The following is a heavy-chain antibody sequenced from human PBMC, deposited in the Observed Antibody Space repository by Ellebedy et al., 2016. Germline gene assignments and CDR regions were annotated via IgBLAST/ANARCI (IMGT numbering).Heavy chain of an antibody. D-gene: IGHD4-17*01. Sequence: GESLKISXAASGFTFSSYWMHWVRQVPGKGLVWVSRISGDGRTTNYADSVKGRFIISRDNAKNTLYLQMNSLRAEDTAVYYCANGGTVTTNYDYWGQGTLVTVSS. V-gene: IGHV3-74*01. J-gene: IGHJ4*02. CDR1: GFTFSSYW. CDR3: ANGGTVTTNYDY. CDR2: ISGDGRTT.